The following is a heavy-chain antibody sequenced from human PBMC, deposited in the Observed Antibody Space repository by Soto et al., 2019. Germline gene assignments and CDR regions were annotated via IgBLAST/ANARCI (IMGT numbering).Heavy chain of an antibody. V-gene: IGHV1-8*01. CDR2: MNPNSGNT. D-gene: IGHD3-10*01. CDR1: GYTFTSYD. Sequence: ASVKVACKASGYTFTSYDINWVRQATGQGLEWMGWMNPNSGNTGYAQKFQGRVTMTRNTSISTAYMELSSLRSEDTAVYYCAREYYYGSGSYYAIDYWGHGTLVTVSS. J-gene: IGHJ4*01. CDR3: AREYYYGSGSYYAIDY.